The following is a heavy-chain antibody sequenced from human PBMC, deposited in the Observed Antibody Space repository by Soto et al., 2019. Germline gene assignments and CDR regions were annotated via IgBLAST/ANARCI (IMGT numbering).Heavy chain of an antibody. J-gene: IGHJ5*02. CDR1: GYTFTSYG. Sequence: ASVKVSCKASGYTFTSYGISWVRQAPGQGLEWMGWISAYNGNTNYAQKLQGRVTMTTDTSTSTAYMELRSLRSDDTAVYYCARAYWHHVWGSIPAAFDPWGQGTLVTVSS. CDR2: ISAYNGNT. V-gene: IGHV1-18*01. D-gene: IGHD3-16*01. CDR3: ARAYWHHVWGSIPAAFDP.